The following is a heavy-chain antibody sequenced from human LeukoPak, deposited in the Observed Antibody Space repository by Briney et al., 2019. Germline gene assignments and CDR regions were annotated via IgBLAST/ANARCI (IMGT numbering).Heavy chain of an antibody. D-gene: IGHD5-12*01. CDR3: AKDREYSGYGGYYYYMDV. CDR2: ISYDGSNK. J-gene: IGHJ6*03. V-gene: IGHV3-30*18. CDR1: GFTFSSYG. Sequence: QAGGSLRLSCAASGFTFSSYGMHWVRQAPGKGLEWVAVISYDGSNKYYADSVKGRFTISRDNSKNTLYLQMNSLRAEDTAVYYCAKDREYSGYGGYYYYMDVWGKGTTVTVSS.